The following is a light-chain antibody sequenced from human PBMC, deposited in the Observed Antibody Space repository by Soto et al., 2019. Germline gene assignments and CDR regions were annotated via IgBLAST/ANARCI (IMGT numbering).Light chain of an antibody. CDR2: GAS. J-gene: IGKJ4*01. CDR3: QQYGSSPLT. Sequence: EIVLTQSPGTLSLSPGERATLSCRASQSISSNFLAWYQHKPGQAPRLLIYGASSRATCIPDRFSGSGSGTDFTLTISRLEPEDFAVYYCQQYGSSPLTFGGGTKVEIK. V-gene: IGKV3-20*01. CDR1: QSISSNF.